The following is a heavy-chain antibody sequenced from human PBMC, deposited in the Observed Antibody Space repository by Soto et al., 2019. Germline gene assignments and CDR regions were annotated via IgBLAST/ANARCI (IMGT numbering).Heavy chain of an antibody. Sequence: TTPVTSTVTGGTASSGSYHRSWIYKHPGRRREWNGSIYYTGNTYYIPSLKSRLGISVDTSKNQFSLKLTSVTAADPAVYYCARDPRSAYYHDHCGQGILVTVYS. CDR1: GGTASSGSYH. D-gene: IGHD3-3*01. V-gene: IGHV4-31*03. J-gene: IGHJ1*01. CDR3: ARDPRSAYYHDH. CDR2: IYYTGNT.